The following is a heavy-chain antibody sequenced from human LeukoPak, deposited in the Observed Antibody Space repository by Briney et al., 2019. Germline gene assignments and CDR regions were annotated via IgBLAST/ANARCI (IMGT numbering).Heavy chain of an antibody. CDR1: GFTFSSYW. V-gene: IGHV3-74*01. D-gene: IGHD6-6*01. J-gene: IGHJ5*02. CDR3: ARAGIAARPTVWFDP. Sequence: GGSLRLSCAASGFTFSSYWMHWVRQAPGKGLVWVSHINSDGSSTNYADSVKGRFTISRDNAKNTLYLQMNSLRAEDTAVYYCARAGIAARPTVWFDPWGQGTLVTVSS. CDR2: INSDGSST.